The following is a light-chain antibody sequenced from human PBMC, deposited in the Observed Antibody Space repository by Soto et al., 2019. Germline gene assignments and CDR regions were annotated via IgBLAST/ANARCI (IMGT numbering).Light chain of an antibody. CDR1: SSDFGGYNY. CDR2: DVS. CDR3: CSYAGTYSWV. J-gene: IGLJ3*02. V-gene: IGLV2-11*01. Sequence: QSVLTQPRSVSGSPGQSVTISCTGTSSDFGGYNYVSWYQQHPGKAPKLMISDVSKRPSGVPDRFSGSKSGNTASLTISGLQAEDEADYYCCSYAGTYSWVFGGGTKLTVL.